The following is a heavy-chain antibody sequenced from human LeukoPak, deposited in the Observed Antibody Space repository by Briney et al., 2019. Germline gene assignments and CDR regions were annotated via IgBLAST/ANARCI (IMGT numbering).Heavy chain of an antibody. Sequence: GESLKISCRGSGYSFTSYWISWVRQMPGKGLEWMGRTDPSDSYTNYSPSFQGHVTISADKSISTAYLQWSSLKASDTAMYYCASSYGGNPQWGQGTLVTVSS. V-gene: IGHV5-10-1*01. D-gene: IGHD4-23*01. J-gene: IGHJ4*02. CDR2: TDPSDSYT. CDR3: ASSYGGNPQ. CDR1: GYSFTSYW.